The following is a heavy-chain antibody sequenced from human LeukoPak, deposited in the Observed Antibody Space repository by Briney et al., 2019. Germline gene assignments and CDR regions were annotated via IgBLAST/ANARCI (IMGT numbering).Heavy chain of an antibody. CDR1: GYTFTSYY. J-gene: IGHJ6*03. Sequence: ASVKVSCKASGYTFTSYYMHWVRQAPGQGLEWMGIINPSGGSTSYAQKFQGRVTMTRDTSTSTAYMELSSLRSKDTAVYYCARVGGAPAAIKSGTRDYYYYMDVWGKGTTVTVSS. D-gene: IGHD2-2*01. CDR2: INPSGGST. V-gene: IGHV1-46*03. CDR3: ARVGGAPAAIKSGTRDYYYYMDV.